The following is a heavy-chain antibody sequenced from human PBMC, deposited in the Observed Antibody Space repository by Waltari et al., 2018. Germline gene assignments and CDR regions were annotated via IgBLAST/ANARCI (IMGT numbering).Heavy chain of an antibody. Sequence: EVQLVESGGGLVQPGGSLRLSCEVSGFTFVTYWMHWVRQVPGKGLVVVERSNRDGSTINYADAVKGLFTTSRDNAKNTVYLQMNSLRVEDTAVYFCARVRLAHYDYFGFDVWGQGTTVTVSS. D-gene: IGHD6-6*01. V-gene: IGHV3-74*01. J-gene: IGHJ6*02. CDR3: ARVRLAHYDYFGFDV. CDR1: GFTFVTYW. CDR2: SNRDGSTI.